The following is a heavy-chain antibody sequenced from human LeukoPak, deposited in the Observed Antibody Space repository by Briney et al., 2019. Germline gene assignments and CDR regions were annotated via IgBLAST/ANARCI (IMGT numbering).Heavy chain of an antibody. D-gene: IGHD6-19*01. V-gene: IGHV3-30*02. J-gene: IGHJ4*02. Sequence: GGSLRLSCAASGFTFSSYGMSWVRQAPGKGLEWLAFIRADGTNKHYADSVKGRFTISRDNSKNTLYLQMNSLRPEDTAVYSCARAAYYSSGWPLDYWGQGTLVTVSS. CDR2: IRADGTNK. CDR1: GFTFSSYG. CDR3: ARAAYYSSGWPLDY.